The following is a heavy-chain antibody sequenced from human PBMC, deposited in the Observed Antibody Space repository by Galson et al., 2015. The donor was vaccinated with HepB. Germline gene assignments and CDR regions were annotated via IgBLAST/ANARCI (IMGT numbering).Heavy chain of an antibody. V-gene: IGHV3-15*07. Sequence: SLRLSCAASGFTFSNAWMNWVRQAPGKGLEWVGRIKSKTDGGTTDYAAPVKGRFTISRDDSKNTLYLQMNSLKTEDTAVYYCTIEWFGELLSPSVHYYMDVWGKGTTVTVSS. CDR3: TIEWFGELLSPSVHYYMDV. D-gene: IGHD3-10*01. CDR2: IKSKTDGGTT. J-gene: IGHJ6*03. CDR1: GFTFSNAW.